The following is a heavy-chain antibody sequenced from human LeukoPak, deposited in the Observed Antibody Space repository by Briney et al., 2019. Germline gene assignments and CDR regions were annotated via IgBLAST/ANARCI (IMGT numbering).Heavy chain of an antibody. Sequence: SETLSLTCTVSGGSISGSTSYWGWIRQSPGKGLEWIGPLNYSGTTYYNPSFKRRVSIPIDRSRTQFSLKLSSVTAADTAFYYCSRYDSDTGDFDPWGQGTLVTISS. CDR3: SRYDSDTGDFDP. CDR1: GGSISGSTSY. CDR2: LNYSGTT. J-gene: IGHJ5*02. D-gene: IGHD3-10*01. V-gene: IGHV4-39*07.